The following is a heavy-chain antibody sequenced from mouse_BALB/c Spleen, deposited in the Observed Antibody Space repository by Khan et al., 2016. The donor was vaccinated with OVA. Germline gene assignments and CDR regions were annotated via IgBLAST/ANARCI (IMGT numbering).Heavy chain of an antibody. CDR3: ASHLTGSFAY. CDR1: GFSSSSYS. CDR2: ISSGGDYT. D-gene: IGHD4-1*01. V-gene: IGHV5-6*01. Sequence: EVQLVESGGDLVRPGGSLKLSCAASGFSSSSYSMSWVRQTPDKRLEWVATISSGGDYTYYPDSVKGRFTISRDNAKNTLYLHMSRLKSDDTAIYYCASHLTGSFAYWGQGTLVTVSA. J-gene: IGHJ3*01.